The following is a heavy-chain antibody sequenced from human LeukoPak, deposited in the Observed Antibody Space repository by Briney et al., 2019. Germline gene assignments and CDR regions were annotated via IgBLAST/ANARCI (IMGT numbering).Heavy chain of an antibody. V-gene: IGHV3-21*01. D-gene: IGHD3-16*01. CDR3: ARDAGSYYDYVWGSGPYDY. CDR1: GFTFSNYS. J-gene: IGHJ4*02. CDR2: ISSSRSYI. Sequence: PGGSLRLSCAASGFTFSNYSMNWVRQAPGKGLEWVSSISSSRSYIYYADSVKGRFTISRDNAKNSLCLQMNSLRAEDTAVYYCARDAGSYYDYVWGSGPYDYWGQGTLVTVSS.